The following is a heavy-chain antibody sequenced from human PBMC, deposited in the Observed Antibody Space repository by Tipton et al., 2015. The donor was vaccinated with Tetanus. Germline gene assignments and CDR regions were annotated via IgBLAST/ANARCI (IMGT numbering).Heavy chain of an antibody. CDR3: SRQRDFDF. V-gene: IGHV5-51*03. Sequence: QLVQSGAEVKTPGESLKISCPGFGYTFTNYWIGWVRQMPGKGLEWMGIIYPDDSDTRYNPSFKGQLTISADKSISTSYLQWSSLKASDTAMYYCSRQRDFDFWGRGTLVTVSS. D-gene: IGHD1-1*01. CDR2: IYPDDSDT. CDR1: GYTFTNYW. J-gene: IGHJ2*01.